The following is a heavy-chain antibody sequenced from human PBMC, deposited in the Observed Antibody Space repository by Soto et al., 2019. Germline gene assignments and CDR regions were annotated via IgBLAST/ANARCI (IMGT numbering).Heavy chain of an antibody. CDR2: VYYSGST. Sequence: PSETLSLTSPVSGGSITSYFWSWIRQPPGKGLEWIGYVYYSGSTKHNPSLESRVTISVDTSKNQFSLKLSSVTAADTAVYYCAYGSGSYYFDYWGQGALVTVSS. CDR3: AYGSGSYYFDY. V-gene: IGHV4-59*08. CDR1: GGSITSYF. J-gene: IGHJ4*02. D-gene: IGHD3-10*01.